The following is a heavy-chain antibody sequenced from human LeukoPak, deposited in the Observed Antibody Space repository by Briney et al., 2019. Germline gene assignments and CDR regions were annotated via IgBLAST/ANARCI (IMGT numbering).Heavy chain of an antibody. D-gene: IGHD4-23*01. J-gene: IGHJ6*02. V-gene: IGHV3-21*01. CDR1: GFTFSSYS. CDR2: ISSSSSYI. CDR3: ARDLLWTTVVTLYYYYGMDV. Sequence: GGSLRLSCAASGFTFSSYSMNWVRQAPGKGLEWVSSISSSSSYIYYADSVKGRFTISRDNAKNSLYLQMNSLRAGDTAVYYCARDLLWTTVVTLYYYYGMDVWGQGTTVIVSS.